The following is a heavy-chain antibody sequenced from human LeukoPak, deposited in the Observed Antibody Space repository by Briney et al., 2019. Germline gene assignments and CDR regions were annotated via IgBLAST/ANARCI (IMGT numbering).Heavy chain of an antibody. J-gene: IGHJ5*02. V-gene: IGHV3-48*03. CDR3: ARGPSVGSGWSPDL. Sequence: PGGPLRLSCAASGFTFKNYEMNWVRQASGKGLEWVSYITSSGSTVYYADSVKGRFTISRDNAKNSPYLQMNSLRAEDTALYYCARGPSVGSGWSPDLWGQGTLVTVSS. CDR1: GFTFKNYE. D-gene: IGHD6-19*01. CDR2: ITSSGSTV.